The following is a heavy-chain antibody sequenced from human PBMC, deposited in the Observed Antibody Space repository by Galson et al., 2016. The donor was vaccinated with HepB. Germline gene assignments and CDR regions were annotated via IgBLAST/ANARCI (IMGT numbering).Heavy chain of an antibody. CDR3: ARIFWLYASLWYFDS. CDR2: IDYSGTT. D-gene: IGHD2-2*01. V-gene: IGHV4-39*01. Sequence: SETLSLTCTVTCGSISSGLHYWGWIRQPPGKGLEWIGSIDYSGTTSYTPSLKSRAIISVHMSKDQFSLTLSSVTAADTALYYCARIFWLYASLWYFDSWGQGTLVAVS. J-gene: IGHJ4*02. CDR1: CGSISSGLHY.